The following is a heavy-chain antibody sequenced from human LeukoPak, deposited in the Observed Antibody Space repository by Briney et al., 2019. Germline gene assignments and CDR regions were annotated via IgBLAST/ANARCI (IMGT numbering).Heavy chain of an antibody. Sequence: SVNVSCKASGGTFSSYAISWVRQAPGQGLEWMGGIIPIFGTANYAQKFQGRVTITADKSTSTAYMEPSSLRSEDTAVYYCARGGYSSGWYGALYYWGQGTLVTVSS. CDR3: ARGGYSSGWYGALYY. CDR2: IIPIFGTA. CDR1: GGTFSSYA. V-gene: IGHV1-69*06. J-gene: IGHJ4*02. D-gene: IGHD6-19*01.